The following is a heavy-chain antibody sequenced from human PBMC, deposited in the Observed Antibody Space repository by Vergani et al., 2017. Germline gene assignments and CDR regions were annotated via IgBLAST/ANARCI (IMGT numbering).Heavy chain of an antibody. CDR1: GFTFDDYT. CDR2: ISWDGGST. CDR3: ARDRYYYGMDV. J-gene: IGHJ6*02. Sequence: EVQLVESGGVVVQPGGSLRLSCAASGFTFDDYTMHWVRQAPGKGLEWVSLISWDGGSTYYADSVKGRFTISRENAKNSLYLQMNSLRAGDTAVYYCARDRYYYGMDVWGQGTMVTVSS. V-gene: IGHV3-43*01.